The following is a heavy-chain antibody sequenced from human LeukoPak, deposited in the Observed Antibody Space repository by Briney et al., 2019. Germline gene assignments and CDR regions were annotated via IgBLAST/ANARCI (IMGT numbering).Heavy chain of an antibody. CDR3: ARSVSGSYPTFDY. D-gene: IGHD1-26*01. Sequence: GASLQISCKGSGSNFTSFWIGWGRQGPGKGLEGRGIIYPGVSDTRYSPSFQGQVTISADKSIRTPYLQWSSLKASDTAMYYCARSVSGSYPTFDYWGQGTLVTVSS. CDR2: IYPGVSDT. CDR1: GSNFTSFW. V-gene: IGHV5-51*01. J-gene: IGHJ4*02.